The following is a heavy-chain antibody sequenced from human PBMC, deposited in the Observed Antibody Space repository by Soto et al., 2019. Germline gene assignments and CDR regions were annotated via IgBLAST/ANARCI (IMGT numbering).Heavy chain of an antibody. J-gene: IGHJ4*02. V-gene: IGHV2-5*02. CDR1: GFSLATYDVG. CDR3: GRVTDSYLHFDY. CDR2: IYWDDEK. D-gene: IGHD2-2*01. Sequence: KESGPTLVKPTQTLTLTCTFSGFSLATYDVGVGWVRQPPGKALEWLALIYWDDEKRYSPLLRNRLAVSKDTSKNQVVLTMTNMDAADTGTYFCGRVTDSYLHFDYWGQGNLVTVSS.